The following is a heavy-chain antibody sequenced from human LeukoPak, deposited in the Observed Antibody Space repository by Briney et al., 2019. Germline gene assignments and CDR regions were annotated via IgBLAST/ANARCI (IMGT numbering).Heavy chain of an antibody. V-gene: IGHV1-69*13. D-gene: IGHD2-21*02. CDR3: ARKPTRLYYFDY. CDR1: GGTFSSYA. CDR2: IIPIFGTA. J-gene: IGHJ4*02. Sequence: SVKVSCKASGGTFSSYAISWVRQAPGQGLEWMGGIIPIFGTANYAQKFQGRVTITADESTSTAYMELSSLRSEDTAVYYCARKPTRLYYFDYWGQGTLVTVFS.